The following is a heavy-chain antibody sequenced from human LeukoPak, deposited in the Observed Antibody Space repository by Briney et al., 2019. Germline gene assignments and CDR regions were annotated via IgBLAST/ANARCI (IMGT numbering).Heavy chain of an antibody. J-gene: IGHJ4*02. Sequence: GGSLRLSCAASGFTFDRYWMHWVRQAPGKGLMWVSRISHDGTSTIYADSVKGRFTVSRDNARNTMYLQMSGLRVEDMALYFCARARNESFDYWGRGTLVTVSS. CDR3: ARARNESFDY. V-gene: IGHV3-74*01. CDR2: ISHDGTST. D-gene: IGHD3-10*01. CDR1: GFTFDRYW.